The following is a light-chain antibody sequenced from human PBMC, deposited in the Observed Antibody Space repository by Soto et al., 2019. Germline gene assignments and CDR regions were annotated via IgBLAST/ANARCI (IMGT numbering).Light chain of an antibody. CDR1: SSDVGSYKF. J-gene: IGLJ3*02. CDR2: EDT. CDR3: SSFAGSRV. Sequence: QSALTQPASVSGSPGQSITISCTGSSSDVGSYKFVSWYQQHPGKAPKLIIHEDTKRPSGVSGRFSGSKSGNTASLTISGLQAEDEADYYCSSFAGSRVFGGGTKLTVL. V-gene: IGLV2-23*01.